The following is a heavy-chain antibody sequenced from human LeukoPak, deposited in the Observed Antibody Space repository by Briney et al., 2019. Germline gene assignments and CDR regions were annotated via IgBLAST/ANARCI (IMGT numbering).Heavy chain of an antibody. J-gene: IGHJ5*02. CDR3: ASYVGSSERGVDP. D-gene: IGHD3-10*02. Sequence: ASVKVSCKASGYTFSSSDINWVRQAAGQGLEWMGWMNPNSGNTGYAPKFQGRVTMTRDTSISTAYMELSSLTSEDTAVYFCASYVGSSERGVDPWGQGTLVTVSS. CDR1: GYTFSSSD. CDR2: MNPNSGNT. V-gene: IGHV1-8*02.